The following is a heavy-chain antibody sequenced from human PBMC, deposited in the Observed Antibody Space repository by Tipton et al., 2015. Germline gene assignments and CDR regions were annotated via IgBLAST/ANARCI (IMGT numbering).Heavy chain of an antibody. V-gene: IGHV3-33*08. CDR1: GFTFSSYG. CDR3: ARGWEHDNGDHFDY. D-gene: IGHD4-17*01. CDR2: IWYDGSKT. Sequence: QLVQSGGGVVQPGRSLRLSCAASGFTFSSYGMHWVRQAPGKGLEWVAVIWYDGSKTYYVDSVKGRFTISRDNAKSSLYLQLNSLRPEDTAVYYCARGWEHDNGDHFDYWGHGILVTVSS. J-gene: IGHJ4*01.